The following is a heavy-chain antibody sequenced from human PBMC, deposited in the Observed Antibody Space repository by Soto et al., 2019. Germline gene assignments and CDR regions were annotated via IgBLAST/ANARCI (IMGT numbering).Heavy chain of an antibody. CDR3: ARGNPFNYAGFDV. CDR2: MNAKSGDT. D-gene: IGHD3-16*01. J-gene: IGHJ6*02. CDR1: GYTFSDFD. V-gene: IGHV1-8*01. Sequence: ASVKFSWKASGYTFSDFDISWLRQASGQGPEWMGWMNAKSGDTFFAQRFQGKFNMTWDTSLSTAYMEVGSLTSDDTAIYYCARGNPFNYAGFDVWGQGTTVTVSS.